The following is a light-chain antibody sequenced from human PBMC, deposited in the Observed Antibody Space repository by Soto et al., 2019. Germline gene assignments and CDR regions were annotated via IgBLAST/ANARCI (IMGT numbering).Light chain of an antibody. CDR2: GAS. CDR3: QHYGNSPPSVT. J-gene: IGKJ3*01. Sequence: EVVLTQSPDTLSLSPGERATRSCRASQSISSDYLVWYQQKPGQAPRLLIYGASSRATGIPDRFSGSGSGTDFTLTINRLEPEDFAVYYCQHYGNSPPSVTFGPGTKVDIK. V-gene: IGKV3-20*01. CDR1: QSISSDY.